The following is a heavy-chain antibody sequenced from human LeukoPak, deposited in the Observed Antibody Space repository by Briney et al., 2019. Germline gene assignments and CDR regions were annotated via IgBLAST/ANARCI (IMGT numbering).Heavy chain of an antibody. CDR2: IRYDGSNK. J-gene: IGHJ1*01. CDR1: GFTFSNCD. Sequence: GGSLRLSCAASGFTFSNCDIHWVRQAPGKGLEWVTFIRYDGSNKYYADSVKGRFTISRVNSKNTLYLQMNSLRAEDTAVYYCAKENYGDSTGGRFQHWGQGTLVTVSS. CDR3: AKENYGDSTGGRFQH. D-gene: IGHD4-17*01. V-gene: IGHV3-30*02.